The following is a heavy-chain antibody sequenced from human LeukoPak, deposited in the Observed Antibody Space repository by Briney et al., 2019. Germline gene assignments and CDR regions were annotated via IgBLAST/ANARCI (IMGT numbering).Heavy chain of an antibody. D-gene: IGHD2-15*01. V-gene: IGHV3-23*01. CDR3: ARRRGGTWGNLDS. CDR1: GFTFIMHA. CDR2: ISDSGGDT. Sequence: GGSLRLSCTASGFTFIMHAMSWVRQAPGKGLEWVSAISDSGGDTYLDSVKGRFTISRDNSRNTVYLKMNNLRPEDTALYYCARRRGGTWGNLDSRGQGTLVTVSS. J-gene: IGHJ4*02.